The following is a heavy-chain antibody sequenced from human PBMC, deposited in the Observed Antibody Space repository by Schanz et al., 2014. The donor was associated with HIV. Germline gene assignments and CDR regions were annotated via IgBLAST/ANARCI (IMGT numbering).Heavy chain of an antibody. J-gene: IGHJ6*02. CDR1: GLTFSNYA. D-gene: IGHD3-9*01. Sequence: EVQLMDSGGGLVRPGGSLRLSCAASGLTFSNYAMSWVRQAPGKGLEWVSGISGGGGDTYYADSVKGRFTISRDNSKNSLDLQMDSLRAEDTAVYYCARDYEYFEVLTGYYYYYGMDVWGQGTTVTVSS. CDR3: ARDYEYFEVLTGYYYYYGMDV. V-gene: IGHV3-23*01. CDR2: ISGGGGDT.